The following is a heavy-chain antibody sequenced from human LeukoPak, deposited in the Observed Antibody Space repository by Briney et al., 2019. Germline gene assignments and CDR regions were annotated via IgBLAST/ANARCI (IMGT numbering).Heavy chain of an antibody. CDR1: GFSFSTYS. CDR2: ISSNNNFI. Sequence: KTGGSLRLSCVGSGFSFSTYSMIWVRQAPGKGLEWVSSISSNNNFIYYAESVKGRLTISRDSAKGSLFLQMNSLRAEDTALYFCARVASPLRYLEWLFTDYWGQGTQVTVTS. D-gene: IGHD3-3*01. J-gene: IGHJ4*02. V-gene: IGHV3-21*01. CDR3: ARVASPLRYLEWLFTDY.